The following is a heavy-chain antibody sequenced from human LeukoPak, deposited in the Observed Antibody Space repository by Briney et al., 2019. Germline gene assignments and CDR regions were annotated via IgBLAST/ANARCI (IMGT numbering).Heavy chain of an antibody. D-gene: IGHD6-19*01. CDR3: AREGAVAGFAY. CDR2: IYYSGST. Sequence: SETLSPTCTVSGGSISSYYWSWIRQPPGKGLEWIGYIYYSGSTNYNPSLKSRVTISVDTSKNQFSLELSSVTAADTAVYYCAREGAVAGFAYWGQGTLVTVSS. V-gene: IGHV4-59*01. J-gene: IGHJ4*02. CDR1: GGSISSYY.